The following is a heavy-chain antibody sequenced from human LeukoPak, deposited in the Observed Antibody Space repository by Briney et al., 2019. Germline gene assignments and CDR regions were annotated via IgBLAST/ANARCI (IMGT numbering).Heavy chain of an antibody. D-gene: IGHD6-19*01. CDR2: ISGSGAGT. Sequence: PGGSLRLSCAVSGVIFSNYAMAWVRQAPGKGLEWVSTISGSGAGTYYADSVKGRYTISRDNSKNTVFLQMNSVRAEDTAVYYCAKFAGDSSGLYSYFDYWGQGTLVTVSS. J-gene: IGHJ4*02. CDR1: GVIFSNYA. CDR3: AKFAGDSSGLYSYFDY. V-gene: IGHV3-23*01.